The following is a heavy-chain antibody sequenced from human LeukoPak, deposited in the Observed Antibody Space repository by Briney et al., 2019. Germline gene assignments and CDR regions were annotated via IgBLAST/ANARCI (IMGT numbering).Heavy chain of an antibody. V-gene: IGHV4-34*01. CDR3: ASRPFLCGFRTYFDN. Sequence: SETLSLTFAVYGGSFSAFLWNWIRQSPAKGLEWPGEMKQSGTPRYNPSLQSRVTISVDKSKNQFSLNVRSVTAADTAVYYCASRPFLCGFRTYFDNWAQGNLVTVSS. CDR2: MKQSGTP. CDR1: GGSFSAFL. D-gene: IGHD2-21*01. J-gene: IGHJ4*02.